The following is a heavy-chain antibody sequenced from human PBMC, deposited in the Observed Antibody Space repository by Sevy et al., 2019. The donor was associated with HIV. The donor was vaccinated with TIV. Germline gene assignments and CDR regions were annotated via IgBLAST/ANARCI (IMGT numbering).Heavy chain of an antibody. CDR3: ARGAGGYDYDYGMDV. V-gene: IGHV4-39*01. J-gene: IGHJ6*02. CDR2: IYYSGST. CDR1: GGSISSSSYY. D-gene: IGHD5-12*01. Sequence: SETLSLTCTVSGGSISSSSYYWGWIRQPPGKGLEWIGGIYYSGSTYYNPSLKSRVTISVDTSKNQFSLNRSSVTAADTAIYFCARGAGGYDYDYGMDVWGQGTTVTVSS.